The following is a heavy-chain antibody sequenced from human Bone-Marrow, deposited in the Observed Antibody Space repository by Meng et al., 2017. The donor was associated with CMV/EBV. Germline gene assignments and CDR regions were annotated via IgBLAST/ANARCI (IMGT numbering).Heavy chain of an antibody. Sequence: SETLSLTCTVSGGSISSGDYYWSWIRQPPGKGLEWIGYIYYSGSTYYNPSLKSRVTISVDTSKNQFSLRLTSVTAADTAVYYCARGGGSSDYWGQGTLVTVSS. CDR1: GGSISSGDYY. CDR3: ARGGGSSDY. V-gene: IGHV4-30-4*02. J-gene: IGHJ4*02. CDR2: IYYSGST. D-gene: IGHD2-15*01.